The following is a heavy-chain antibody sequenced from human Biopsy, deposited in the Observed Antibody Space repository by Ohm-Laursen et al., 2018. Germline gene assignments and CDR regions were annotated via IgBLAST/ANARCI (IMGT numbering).Heavy chain of an antibody. J-gene: IGHJ4*02. CDR2: IVPILGTV. Sequence: SVKVSCKASGYTFTGYYLHWVRQAPGQGLEWLGRIVPILGTVNYAQRFQGRVALTADKSTGTAYMELNRLISDDTAVYYCATDADGYYTEFDFWGQGTLITVSS. D-gene: IGHD5-24*01. CDR3: ATDADGYYTEFDF. V-gene: IGHV1-69*08. CDR1: GYTFTGYY.